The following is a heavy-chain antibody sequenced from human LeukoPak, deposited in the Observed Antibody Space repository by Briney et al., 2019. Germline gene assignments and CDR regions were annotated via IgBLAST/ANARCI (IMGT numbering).Heavy chain of an antibody. CDR3: ARDPGYSSGYDY. Sequence: ASVKVSCKASGYTFTSYYMHWVRQAPGQGLEWMGWINPNSGGTNYAQKFQGRVTMTRDTSISTAYMELSRLRSDDTAVYYCARDPGYSSGYDYWGQGTLVTVSS. J-gene: IGHJ4*02. CDR1: GYTFTSYY. CDR2: INPNSGGT. V-gene: IGHV1-2*02. D-gene: IGHD6-19*01.